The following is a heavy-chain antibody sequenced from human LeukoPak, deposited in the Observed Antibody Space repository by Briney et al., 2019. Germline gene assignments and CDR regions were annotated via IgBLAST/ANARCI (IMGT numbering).Heavy chain of an antibody. V-gene: IGHV4-38-2*02. CDR2: IYHSGST. Sequence: ASETLSLTCTVSGYSISSGYYWGWIRQPPGKGLEWIGSIYHSGSTYYNPSLKSRVTISVDTSKNQFSLKLSSVTAADTAVYYCARGGVAAALDYWGQGTLVTVSS. J-gene: IGHJ4*02. CDR3: ARGGVAAALDY. CDR1: GYSISSGYY. D-gene: IGHD6-13*01.